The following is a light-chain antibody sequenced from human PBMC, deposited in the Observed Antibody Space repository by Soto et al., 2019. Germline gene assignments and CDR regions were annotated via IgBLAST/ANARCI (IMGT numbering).Light chain of an antibody. V-gene: IGLV2-14*03. J-gene: IGLJ1*01. Sequence: QSVLTQPASVSGSPGQSITISCTGTGSDVGGYDYVSWCQQYPGKAPKLVIYDVTNRPSGVSNRFSGSKSGNTAALIIFGLQAEDEADYYCCSYTSSGTYVFGTGTKLTVL. CDR2: DVT. CDR1: GSDVGGYDY. CDR3: CSYTSSGTYV.